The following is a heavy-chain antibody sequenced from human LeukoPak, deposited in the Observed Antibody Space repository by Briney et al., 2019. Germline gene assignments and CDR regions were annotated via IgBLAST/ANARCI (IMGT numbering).Heavy chain of an antibody. V-gene: IGHV3-53*01. CDR2: IYSGGST. CDR3: ARDRLYSSSSEDY. D-gene: IGHD6-6*01. CDR1: GFTVSSTY. J-gene: IGHJ4*02. Sequence: GGSLRLSCAASGFTVSSTYMSWVRQAPGEGLEWVSVIYSGGSTYYADSVKGRFTISRDNSKNTLYLQMNSLRAEDTAVYYCARDRLYSSSSEDYWGQGTLVTVSS.